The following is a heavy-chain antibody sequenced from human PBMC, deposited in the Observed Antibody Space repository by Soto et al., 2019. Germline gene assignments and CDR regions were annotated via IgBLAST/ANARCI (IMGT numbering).Heavy chain of an antibody. V-gene: IGHV3-9*01. CDR1: GFTFDDYA. D-gene: IGHD3-3*01. Sequence: GGSLRLSCAASGFTFDDYAMHWVRQAPGKGLEWVSGISWNSGSIGYADSVKGRFTISRDNAKNSLYLQMNSLRAEDTALYYCAKDIYYDFWSGNNWFDPWGQGTLVTVSS. CDR2: ISWNSGSI. J-gene: IGHJ5*02. CDR3: AKDIYYDFWSGNNWFDP.